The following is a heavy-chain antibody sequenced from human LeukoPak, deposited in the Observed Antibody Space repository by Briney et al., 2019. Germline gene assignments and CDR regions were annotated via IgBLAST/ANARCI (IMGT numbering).Heavy chain of an antibody. V-gene: IGHV4-34*01. Sequence: PSETLSLTCAVYGGSFRGYYWSWIRPPPGKGLEWIGEINHSGSTSYNPSLKSRVTIPVDTSKNQFSLKLSSVTAADTAVYYCARGPLNYGSGRNDYWGQGPLDSVSS. CDR1: GGSFRGYY. CDR2: INHSGST. D-gene: IGHD3-10*01. J-gene: IGHJ4*02. CDR3: ARGPLNYGSGRNDY.